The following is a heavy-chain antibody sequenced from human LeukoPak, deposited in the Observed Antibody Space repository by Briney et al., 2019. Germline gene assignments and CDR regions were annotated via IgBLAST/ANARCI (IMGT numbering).Heavy chain of an antibody. CDR2: MYHSGST. CDR3: ARDMEGYCSGGSCYAF. J-gene: IGHJ4*02. D-gene: IGHD2-15*01. Sequence: SETLSLTCTVAGYSISRGYYWGWIRQPPGKGLEWIGNMYHSGSTYYNPSLKSRVTISVDTYKNQFSLKLSSVTAADTAVYYCARDMEGYCSGGSCYAFWGQGTLVTVSS. CDR1: GYSISRGYY. V-gene: IGHV4-38-2*02.